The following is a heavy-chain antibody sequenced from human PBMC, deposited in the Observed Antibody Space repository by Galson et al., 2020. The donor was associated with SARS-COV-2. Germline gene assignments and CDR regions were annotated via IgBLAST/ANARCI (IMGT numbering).Heavy chain of an antibody. V-gene: IGHV3-53*01. Sequence: GGSLRLSCAASGLSVSSLYMSWVRQAPGKGLEWVSIIYSGGSTYYADSVKGRFTISRDNSKNTLFLQMNSLRCEDVAVYYCARDRRSGFWSGLSWMYGMDVWGQGTRCTVSS. CDR3: ARDRRSGFWSGLSWMYGMDV. J-gene: IGHJ6*02. CDR2: IYSGGST. D-gene: IGHD3-3*01. CDR1: GLSVSSLY.